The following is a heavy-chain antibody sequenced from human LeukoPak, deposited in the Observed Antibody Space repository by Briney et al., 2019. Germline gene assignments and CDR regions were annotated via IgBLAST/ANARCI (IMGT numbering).Heavy chain of an antibody. Sequence: GGSLRLSCAASGFTFSSYWMHWVRQAPGKGLVWVSRINSDGSSTSYADSVKGRFTISRDNAKNTLYLQMNSLRAEDTAVYYCAREPRKYGDYVCYFDYWGQGTLVTASS. CDR1: GFTFSSYW. D-gene: IGHD4-17*01. V-gene: IGHV3-74*01. CDR3: AREPRKYGDYVCYFDY. CDR2: INSDGSST. J-gene: IGHJ4*02.